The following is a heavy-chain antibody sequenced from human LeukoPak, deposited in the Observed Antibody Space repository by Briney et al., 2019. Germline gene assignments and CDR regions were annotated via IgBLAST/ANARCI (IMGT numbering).Heavy chain of an antibody. CDR1: GFTVSSYV. J-gene: IGHJ5*02. Sequence: GGSLRLSCAASGFTVSSYVMHWVRQAPGEGLVWVSRINHDGSDITYADSVKGRFTISRDNSKNTLYLQMNSLRTEDTAVFYCAKDPTLFRGVVITNWFDAWGQGTLVTVSS. CDR3: AKDPTLFRGVVITNWFDA. V-gene: IGHV3-74*01. CDR2: INHDGSDI. D-gene: IGHD3-10*01.